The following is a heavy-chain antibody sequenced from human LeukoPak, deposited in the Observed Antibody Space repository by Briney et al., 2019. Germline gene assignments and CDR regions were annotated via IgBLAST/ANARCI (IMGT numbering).Heavy chain of an antibody. V-gene: IGHV3-23*01. CDR2: ISGSGGSI. Sequence: PGGSLRLSCAASGFTFSSYAISSVRQAPGKGLEWVSAISGSGGSIYYADSVKGRFTPSRDNSKTTLYLQMNSMRAEATAVYCCAKALLTYSSSTDYCGQGTLVTVSS. CDR3: AKALLTYSSSTDY. CDR1: GFTFSSYA. D-gene: IGHD6-6*01. J-gene: IGHJ4*02.